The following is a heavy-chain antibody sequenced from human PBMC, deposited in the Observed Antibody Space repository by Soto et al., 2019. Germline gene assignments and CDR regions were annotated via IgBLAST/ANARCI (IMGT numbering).Heavy chain of an antibody. CDR3: ARGNSGDDDEFDY. CDR2: INPNSGGT. Sequence: ASVKVSCKASGYTFTGYYIHWVRQAPGQGLEWMGWINPNSGGTYYLQKFQGRVAMTRDTSITSVYMEMRGLTYDDTAVYYCARGNSGDDDEFDYWGQGTPVTVSS. J-gene: IGHJ4*02. V-gene: IGHV1-2*02. D-gene: IGHD5-12*01. CDR1: GYTFTGYY.